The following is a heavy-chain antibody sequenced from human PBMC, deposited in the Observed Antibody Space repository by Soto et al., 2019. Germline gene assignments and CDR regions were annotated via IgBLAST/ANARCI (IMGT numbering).Heavy chain of an antibody. CDR3: ARCITGTPPADGGS. CDR2: IRNIANNYTT. Sequence: EVQLVESGGDLVQPGGSLRLSCAVSGFTFSDHYMDWVRQAPGKGLEWVGRIRNIANNYTTDYAASVKGRFTISRDDSNNSLSPQMNSLKTEDTAMYYCARCITGTPPADGGSWGQGTLVTVSS. J-gene: IGHJ5*02. CDR1: GFTFSDHY. V-gene: IGHV3-72*01. D-gene: IGHD1-7*01.